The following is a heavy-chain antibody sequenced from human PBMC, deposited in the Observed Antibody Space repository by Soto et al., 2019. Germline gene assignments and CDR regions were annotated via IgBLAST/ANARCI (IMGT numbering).Heavy chain of an antibody. V-gene: IGHV3-23*01. J-gene: IGHJ5*02. CDR3: AKIWNRGVNWFDP. Sequence: PGGSLSLSCAASGFTFSSYAMSWVRQAPGKGLEWVSVISSYSDTTYYADSVKGRFTISRDNSKNTLYLQMNSLRAEGTAVYYCAKIWNRGVNWFDPWGQGTLVTVSS. CDR2: ISSYSDTT. D-gene: IGHD1-1*01. CDR1: GFTFSSYA.